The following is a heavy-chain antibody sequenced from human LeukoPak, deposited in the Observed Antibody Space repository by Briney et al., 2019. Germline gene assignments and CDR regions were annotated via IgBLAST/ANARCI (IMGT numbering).Heavy chain of an antibody. J-gene: IGHJ4*02. CDR3: AKSPPTTVITLDS. Sequence: SETLPLTCTVSGGSISGSNYYWGWIRQPPGKGLEWIGSIHYSGNTYYIPSLKSRVTISVDTSKNQFSLKLTSVTAADTAVYYCAKSPPTTVITLDSWGQGILVTVSS. CDR1: GGSISGSNYY. CDR2: IHYSGNT. D-gene: IGHD4-17*01. V-gene: IGHV4-39*01.